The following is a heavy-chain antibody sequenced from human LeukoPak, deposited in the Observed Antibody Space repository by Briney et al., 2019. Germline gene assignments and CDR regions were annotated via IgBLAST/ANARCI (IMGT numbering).Heavy chain of an antibody. Sequence: ASETLSLTCAVYGGSFSGYYWSWICQPPGKGLEWIGEINHSGSTNYNPSLKSRVTISVDTSKNQFSLKLSSVTAADTAVYYCARAIDYGDYPDYWGQGTLVTVSS. CDR3: ARAIDYGDYPDY. D-gene: IGHD4-17*01. CDR1: GGSFSGYY. V-gene: IGHV4-34*01. CDR2: INHSGST. J-gene: IGHJ4*02.